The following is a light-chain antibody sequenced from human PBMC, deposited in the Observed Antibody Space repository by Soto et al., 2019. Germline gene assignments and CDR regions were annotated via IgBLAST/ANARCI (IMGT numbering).Light chain of an antibody. CDR3: CSYAGSSTFFYV. CDR2: EVS. Sequence: QSVLTQAASVSGSPGQSLTISFPRTRSDVGRYNLVSWYQQHPGKAPKLMIYEVSKRPSGVSNRFSGSKSGNTASLTISGLQAEDEADYYCCSYAGSSTFFYVFGTGTKVTV. V-gene: IGLV2-23*02. J-gene: IGLJ1*01. CDR1: RSDVGRYNL.